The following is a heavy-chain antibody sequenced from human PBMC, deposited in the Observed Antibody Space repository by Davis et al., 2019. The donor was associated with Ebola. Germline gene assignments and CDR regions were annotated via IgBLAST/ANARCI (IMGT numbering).Heavy chain of an antibody. CDR1: GFTVSSNH. V-gene: IGHV3-7*01. J-gene: IGHJ4*02. CDR3: ARPLRSASPIY. D-gene: IGHD1-26*01. Sequence: GGSLRLSCAASGFTVSSNHMSWVRQAPGKGLEWVANIKPDGSEQQYVDSVKGRFTISRDNAKNSLYLQMNSLRVEDTAVYYCARPLRSASPIYWGQGTLVTVSS. CDR2: IKPDGSEQ.